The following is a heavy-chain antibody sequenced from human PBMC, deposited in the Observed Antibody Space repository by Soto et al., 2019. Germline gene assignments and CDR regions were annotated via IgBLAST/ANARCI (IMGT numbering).Heavy chain of an antibody. CDR3: AITYCRDNSCPRDFDF. CDR1: GGTFNTYT. D-gene: IGHD2-21*01. V-gene: IGHV1-69*02. J-gene: IGHJ4*02. Sequence: QVQVVQSGAEVKKPESSVKVSCTPSGGTFNTYTVNWVRLAPGHGLEWMGRFIPILDMANYAQKFQDRVTITADRSTFTAYMELNSLTSDDMAVYYCAITYCRDNSCPRDFDFWGPGTRVTVSS. CDR2: FIPILDMA.